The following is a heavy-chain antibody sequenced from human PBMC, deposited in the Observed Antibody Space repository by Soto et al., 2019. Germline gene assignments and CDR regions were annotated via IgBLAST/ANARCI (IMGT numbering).Heavy chain of an antibody. J-gene: IGHJ5*02. V-gene: IGHV1-46*01. D-gene: IGHD3-10*01. CDR1: GYTFTSYY. CDR3: ARDRVSQNWFDP. CDR2: INPSGGST. Sequence: ASVKVSCKASGYTFTSYYMHWVRQAPGQGLEWMGIINPSGGSTSYAQKFQGRVTMTRDTSTSTVYMELSSLGSEDTAVHYCARDRVSQNWFDPWGQGTLVTVSS.